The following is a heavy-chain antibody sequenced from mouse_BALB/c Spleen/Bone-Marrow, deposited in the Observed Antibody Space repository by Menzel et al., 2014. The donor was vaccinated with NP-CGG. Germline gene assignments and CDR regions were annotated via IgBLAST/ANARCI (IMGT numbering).Heavy chain of an antibody. Sequence: QVQLQQSGPELVKPGASVKMSCKASGYTFTDYVISWVKQRTGQGLEWIGEIYPGSGSTYYNEKFKGKATLTADKSSNTTYKRLSSLASEDSAVYFCARWSFDYWGQGTTLTVSS. V-gene: IGHV1-81*01. CDR3: ARWSFDY. CDR1: GYTFTDYV. J-gene: IGHJ2*01. CDR2: IYPGSGST.